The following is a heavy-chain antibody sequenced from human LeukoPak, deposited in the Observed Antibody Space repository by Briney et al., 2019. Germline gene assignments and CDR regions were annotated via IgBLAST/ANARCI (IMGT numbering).Heavy chain of an antibody. CDR1: GYTFTSYD. V-gene: IGHV1-8*03. CDR2: MNPNSGNT. CDR3: ARGRSKVLLWFGEGDYYMDV. J-gene: IGHJ6*03. Sequence: ASVKVSCKASGYTFTSYDINWARQATGQGLEWMGWMNPNSGNTGYAQKFQGRVTITRNTSISTAYMELSSLRSEDTAVYYCARGRSKVLLWFGEGDYYMDVWGKGTTVTVSS. D-gene: IGHD3-10*01.